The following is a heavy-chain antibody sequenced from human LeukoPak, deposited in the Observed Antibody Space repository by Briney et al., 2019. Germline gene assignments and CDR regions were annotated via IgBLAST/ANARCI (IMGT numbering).Heavy chain of an antibody. CDR1: GFTFSNAW. CDR2: IKTRTDGETA. V-gene: IGHV3-15*01. Sequence: GGSLRLSCAASGFTFSNAWVNWVRQAPGKGLEWVGRIKTRTDGETADYAAPVKGRFTISRDDAKNTVYLQVNSLKREDTAVYYCATDSGLWSSSWLFGNYYYGMDVWGQGTTVTVSS. D-gene: IGHD6-13*01. J-gene: IGHJ6*02. CDR3: ATDSGLWSSSWLFGNYYYGMDV.